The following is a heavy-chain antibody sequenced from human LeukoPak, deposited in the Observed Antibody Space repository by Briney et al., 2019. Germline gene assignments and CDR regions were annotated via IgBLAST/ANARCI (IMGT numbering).Heavy chain of an antibody. CDR3: ARDYGGNSGWFDP. CDR1: GYTFTSYD. CDR2: MNPNSGNT. Sequence: SVKVSCKASGYTFTSYDLNWVRQATGQGLEWIGWMNPNSGNTGYAQKFQGRVTLTRSTSISTAYMELRSLTSEDTAVYYCARDYGGNSGWFDPWGQGTLVTVSS. J-gene: IGHJ5*02. V-gene: IGHV1-8*01. D-gene: IGHD4-23*01.